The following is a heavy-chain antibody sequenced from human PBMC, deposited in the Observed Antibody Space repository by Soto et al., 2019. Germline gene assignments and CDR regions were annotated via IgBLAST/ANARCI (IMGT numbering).Heavy chain of an antibody. Sequence: GGSLRLSCAASGFTFSSYGMHWVRQAPGKGLEWVAVISYDGSNKYYADSVKGRFTISRDNSKNTLYLQMNSLRAEDTAVYYCAKDAARIGYYYYGMDVWGQGTTVTVSS. CDR2: ISYDGSNK. J-gene: IGHJ6*02. D-gene: IGHD1-26*01. CDR1: GFTFSSYG. V-gene: IGHV3-30*18. CDR3: AKDAARIGYYYYGMDV.